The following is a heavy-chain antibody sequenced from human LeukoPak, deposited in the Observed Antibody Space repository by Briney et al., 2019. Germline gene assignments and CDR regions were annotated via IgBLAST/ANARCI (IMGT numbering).Heavy chain of an antibody. CDR1: GGTFSSYA. Sequence: RASVKVSCKASGGTFSSYAISWVRQAPGQGLEWMGGIIPIFGTANYAQKFQGRVTITADESTSTAYMELSSLRSEDTAVYYCARGVLGRRGDAFDIWGQGTMVTVSS. J-gene: IGHJ3*02. CDR2: IIPIFGTA. CDR3: ARGVLGRRGDAFDI. V-gene: IGHV1-69*13. D-gene: IGHD1-1*01.